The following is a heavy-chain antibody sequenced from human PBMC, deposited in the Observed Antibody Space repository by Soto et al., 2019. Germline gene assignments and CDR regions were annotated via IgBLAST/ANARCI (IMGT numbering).Heavy chain of an antibody. CDR3: ERAGLGYCKSTSCHPGFDI. J-gene: IGHJ3*02. D-gene: IGHD2-2*01. CDR2: INGDGRTT. CDR1: GFTFSNYW. Sequence: EVQLVESGGGLVQPGGSLRLSCEASGFTFSNYWMQWVRQAPGKGLEWVSRINGDGRTTIYADSVKGRFPRSRDNAKNTLYVHRNSLGAEDRVVYSCERAGLGYCKSTSCHPGFDIWGQGTMVTVSS. V-gene: IGHV3-74*01.